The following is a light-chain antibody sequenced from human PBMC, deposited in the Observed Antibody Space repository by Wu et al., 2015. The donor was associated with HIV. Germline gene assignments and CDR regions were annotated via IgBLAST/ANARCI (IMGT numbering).Light chain of an antibody. Sequence: EVLMTQSPATLSVSPGERATPSCRASQTISSNLAWYQQTPGQAPRLLIYDASTRATDIPARFSGSGSGTEFTLTISSLQSEDFAVYYCQQYDDWPPTTFGQGTKVEVK. CDR2: DAS. CDR1: QTISSN. J-gene: IGKJ1*01. V-gene: IGKV3-15*01. CDR3: QQYDDWPPTT.